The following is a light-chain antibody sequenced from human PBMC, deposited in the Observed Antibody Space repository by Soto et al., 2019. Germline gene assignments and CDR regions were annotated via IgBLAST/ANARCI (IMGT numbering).Light chain of an antibody. Sequence: ETVMTQSPATLPVSPGERATLSCRASQSVSSDLAWYQQKPGQAPRLLIYGASSRATGIPARFSGSGSGTEFTLTISSLQSEDSGVYYCQQYNKWPAEITFGQGTRLEIK. V-gene: IGKV3D-15*01. CDR1: QSVSSD. CDR3: QQYNKWPAEIT. CDR2: GAS. J-gene: IGKJ5*01.